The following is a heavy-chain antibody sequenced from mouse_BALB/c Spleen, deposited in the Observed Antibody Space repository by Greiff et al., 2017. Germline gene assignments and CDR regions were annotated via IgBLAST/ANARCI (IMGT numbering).Heavy chain of an antibody. CDR3: ARKMGWQSHYYAMDY. CDR1: GFSLTSYG. J-gene: IGHJ4*01. D-gene: IGHD1-3*01. V-gene: IGHV2-2*02. CDR2: IWSGGST. Sequence: VQLQESGPGLVQPSQSLSITCTVSGFSLTSYGVHWVRQSPGKGLEWLGVIWSGGSTAYNAAFISRLSISKDNSKSQVFFKMNSLQANDTAIYYCARKMGWQSHYYAMDYWGQGTSVTVSS.